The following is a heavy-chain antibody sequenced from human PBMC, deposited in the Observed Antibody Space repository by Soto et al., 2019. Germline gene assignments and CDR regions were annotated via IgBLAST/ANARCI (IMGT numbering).Heavy chain of an antibody. D-gene: IGHD2-15*01. V-gene: IGHV1-8*01. J-gene: IGHJ6*03. CDR2: MNPNSGNT. CDR1: GYTFTSYD. Sequence: QVQLVQSGAEVKKPGASVKVSCKASGYTFTSYDINWVRQATGQGLEWMGWMNPNSGNTGYAQKFQGRVTMTRNTSISTAYMELSSLRSEDTAVYYCAVGVSGYCSGGSCSNLGLYFAGYYYMDVWGKGTTVTVSS. CDR3: AVGVSGYCSGGSCSNLGLYFAGYYYMDV.